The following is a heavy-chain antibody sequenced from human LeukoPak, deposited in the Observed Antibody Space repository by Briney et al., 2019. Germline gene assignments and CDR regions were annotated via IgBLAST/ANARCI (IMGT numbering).Heavy chain of an antibody. V-gene: IGHV3-30-3*01. CDR3: ARGDSSGWYGGFDY. Sequence: GGSLRLSFAASGFTFSSYAMHWVRQAPGKGLEWVAVISYDGTNKYYADSVKGRFTISRDNSKNSLYLQMNSLRAEDTAVYYCARGDSSGWYGGFDYWGQGTLVTVSS. J-gene: IGHJ4*02. D-gene: IGHD6-19*01. CDR2: ISYDGTNK. CDR1: GFTFSSYA.